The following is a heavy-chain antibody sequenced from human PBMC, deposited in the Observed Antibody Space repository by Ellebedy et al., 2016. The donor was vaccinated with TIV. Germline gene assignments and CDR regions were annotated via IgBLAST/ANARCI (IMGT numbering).Heavy chain of an antibody. CDR1: GFTFGDYA. CDR3: SSITMIVVVPPPQYNDYGMDV. CDR2: IPSKAYGGNT. D-gene: IGHD3-22*01. V-gene: IGHV3-49*03. Sequence: GESLKISCTASGFTFGDYAMRWFRQAPGTGLEWGGFIPSKAYGGNTDYAASVKGRFTISRDDSNSIAYLQMNSLKTEDTAVYYCSSITMIVVVPPPQYNDYGMDVWGQGTTVTVSS. J-gene: IGHJ6*02.